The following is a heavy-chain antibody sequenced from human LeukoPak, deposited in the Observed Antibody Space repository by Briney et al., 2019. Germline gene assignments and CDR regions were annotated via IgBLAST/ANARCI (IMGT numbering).Heavy chain of an antibody. CDR2: VYTSGST. CDR3: ARALKNDCSGGSCYSWGGWFDP. V-gene: IGHV4-61*02. Sequence: SETLSLTCTVSGGSISSGSYYWSWIRQPAGKGLEWIGRVYTSGSTNYNPSLKSRLTISVDTSKNQFSLKLSSVTAADTAVYYCARALKNDCSGGSCYSWGGWFDPWGQGTLVTVSS. J-gene: IGHJ5*02. D-gene: IGHD2-15*01. CDR1: GGSISSGSYY.